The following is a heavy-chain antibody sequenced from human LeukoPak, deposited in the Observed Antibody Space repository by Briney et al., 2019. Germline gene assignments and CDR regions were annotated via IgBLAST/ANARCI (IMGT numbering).Heavy chain of an antibody. D-gene: IGHD3-9*01. CDR2: INPNSGGT. V-gene: IGHV1-2*02. CDR1: GYTFTGYY. CDR3: AKYDILTGYSSSYYYYYGMDV. J-gene: IGHJ6*02. Sequence: ASVKVSCKASGYTFTGYYMHWVRQAPGQGLERMGWINPNSGGTNYAQKFQGRVTMTRDTSISTAYMELSRLRSDDTAVYYCAKYDILTGYSSSYYYYYGMDVWGQGTTVTVSS.